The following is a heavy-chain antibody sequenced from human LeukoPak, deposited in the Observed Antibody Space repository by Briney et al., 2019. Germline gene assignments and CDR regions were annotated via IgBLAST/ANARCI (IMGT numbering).Heavy chain of an antibody. CDR3: AREPRGATNFDY. V-gene: IGHV4-61*02. Sequence: SETLSLTCTVSGGSISSGSYYWSWIRQPAGKGLGWIGRIHTSGSTNYNPSLKSRVTISVDTSKNQFSLKLSSVTAADMAVYYCAREPRGATNFDYWGQGTLVTVSS. CDR1: GGSISSGSYY. D-gene: IGHD5-24*01. J-gene: IGHJ4*02. CDR2: IHTSGST.